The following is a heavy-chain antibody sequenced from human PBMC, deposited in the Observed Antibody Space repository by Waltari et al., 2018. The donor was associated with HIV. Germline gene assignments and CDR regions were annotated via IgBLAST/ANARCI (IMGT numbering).Heavy chain of an antibody. J-gene: IGHJ4*02. V-gene: IGHV4-39*01. CDR1: GGPISSSSYY. CDR3: ARRTGDWGAHFDY. CDR2: IYYSGST. Sequence: QLQLQESGPGLVKPSETLSLTCTVSGGPISSSSYYWGWIRQPPGKGLEWIGSIYYSGSTYYNPSRKSRGTISVDTSKNQFSLKLSSVTDADTAVYYCARRTGDWGAHFDYWGQGTLVTVSS. D-gene: IGHD3-10*01.